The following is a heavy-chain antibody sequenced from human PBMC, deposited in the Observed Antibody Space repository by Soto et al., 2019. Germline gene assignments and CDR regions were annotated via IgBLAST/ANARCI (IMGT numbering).Heavy chain of an antibody. CDR3: ARDGRWLQFTEYFQH. D-gene: IGHD5-12*01. CDR2: ISYDGSNK. Sequence: GGSLRLSCAASGFTFSSYAMHWGLQAPGKGLEWVAVISYDGSNKYYADSVKGRFTISRDNSKNTLYLQMNSLRAEDTAVYYCARDGRWLQFTEYFQHWGQGTLVTVSS. V-gene: IGHV3-30-3*01. CDR1: GFTFSSYA. J-gene: IGHJ1*01.